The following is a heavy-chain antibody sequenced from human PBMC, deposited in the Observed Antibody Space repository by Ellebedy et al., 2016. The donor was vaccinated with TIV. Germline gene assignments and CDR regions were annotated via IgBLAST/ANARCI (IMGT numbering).Heavy chain of an antibody. CDR1: GGSITTNDYY. CDR2: ISYTGNT. V-gene: IGHV4-39*01. D-gene: IGHD3-22*01. J-gene: IGHJ4*02. CDR3: ARHAGTSWLYYFDY. Sequence: SETLSLTCTVSGGSITTNDYYWGWIRQPPGKAPEWIGSISYTGNTVYTPSLKSRVTISVDTSKNQFSLKMRSLTAADTSMYYCARHAGTSWLYYFDYWGLGALVAVPS.